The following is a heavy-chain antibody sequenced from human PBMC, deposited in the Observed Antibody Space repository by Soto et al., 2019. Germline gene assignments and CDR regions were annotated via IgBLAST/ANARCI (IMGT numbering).Heavy chain of an antibody. Sequence: QVQLQESGPGLVKPSETLSLTCTVSGGSISSYYWSWIRQPPGKGLEWIGYMYYSGSTNYNPSLKSRVTISVDTSKNQFSLKLSSVTAADTAVYYCARDRNDFWRGGAFDIWGQGTMVTVSS. V-gene: IGHV4-59*01. CDR3: ARDRNDFWRGGAFDI. D-gene: IGHD3-3*01. CDR1: GGSISSYY. CDR2: MYYSGST. J-gene: IGHJ3*02.